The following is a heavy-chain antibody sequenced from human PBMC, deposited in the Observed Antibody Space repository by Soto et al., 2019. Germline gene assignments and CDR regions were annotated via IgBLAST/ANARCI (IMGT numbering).Heavy chain of an antibody. Sequence: GGSLRLSCAASGFTFSSYGMHWVRQAPGKGLEWVAVIWYDGSNKYYADSVKGRFTISRDNSKNTLYLQMNSLRAEDTAVYYCARGSITIFGVVTGPFDYWGQGTLVTVSS. J-gene: IGHJ4*02. CDR1: GFTFSSYG. CDR3: ARGSITIFGVVTGPFDY. D-gene: IGHD3-3*01. V-gene: IGHV3-33*01. CDR2: IWYDGSNK.